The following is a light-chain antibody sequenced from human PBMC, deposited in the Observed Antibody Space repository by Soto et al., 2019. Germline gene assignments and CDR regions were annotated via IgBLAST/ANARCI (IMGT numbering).Light chain of an antibody. CDR2: GAS. V-gene: IGKV3-20*01. J-gene: IGKJ1*01. Sequence: EVVLTQSPNTLSLSPGESATLSCRASQAVSSTYLVWYQQKPGLAPRLLIYGASSRAPGISDRFSGSGSGTDFTLTISRLEPEAFAVYYCHQCGNSWWTFGEGTKVEIK. CDR1: QAVSSTY. CDR3: HQCGNSWWT.